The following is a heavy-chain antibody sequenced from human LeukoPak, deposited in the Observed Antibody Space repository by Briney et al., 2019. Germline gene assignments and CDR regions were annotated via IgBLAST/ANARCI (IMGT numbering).Heavy chain of an antibody. CDR2: INPSGGST. CDR1: GYTFTSYY. V-gene: IGHV1-46*01. Sequence: GASVKVSCKASGYTFTSYYMHWVRQAPGQGLEWMGIINPSGGSTSYAQKFQGRVTITADESTSTAYMELSSLRSEDTAVYYCARGREKSMVRGVIIWFDPWGQGTLVTVSS. D-gene: IGHD3-10*01. J-gene: IGHJ5*02. CDR3: ARGREKSMVRGVIIWFDP.